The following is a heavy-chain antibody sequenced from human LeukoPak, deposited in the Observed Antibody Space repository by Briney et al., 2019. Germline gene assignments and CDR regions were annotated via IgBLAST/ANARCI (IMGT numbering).Heavy chain of an antibody. J-gene: IGHJ4*02. Sequence: SETLSLTCAVYGGSFSGYYWSWIRQPPGKGLEWIGEINHSGSTNYNPSLKSRVTISVDTSKNQFSLKLSSVTAADTAVYYCARSPRLYCSGGSCYFDYWGQGTLVTVSS. CDR1: GGSFSGYY. CDR2: INHSGST. CDR3: ARSPRLYCSGGSCYFDY. V-gene: IGHV4-34*01. D-gene: IGHD2-15*01.